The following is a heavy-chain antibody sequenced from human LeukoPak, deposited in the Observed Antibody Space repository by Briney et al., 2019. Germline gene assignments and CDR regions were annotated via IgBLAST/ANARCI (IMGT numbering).Heavy chain of an antibody. CDR2: IGVSGSTL. Sequence: GGSLRLSCAASGFTFTDYYMSWIRQAPGKGPECLSYIGVSGSTLFYADSVRGRFTVSRDNAKNSLYLQMNSLRAEDTAVYYCARDEWELRGVRSPDDIDYWGQGTLVTVSS. J-gene: IGHJ4*02. CDR3: ARDEWELRGVRSPDDIDY. D-gene: IGHD1-26*01. V-gene: IGHV3-11*04. CDR1: GFTFTDYY.